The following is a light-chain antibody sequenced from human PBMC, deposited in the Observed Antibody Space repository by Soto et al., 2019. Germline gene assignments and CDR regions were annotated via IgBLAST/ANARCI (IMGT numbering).Light chain of an antibody. J-gene: IGLJ3*02. CDR3: CAYTARTTLSWV. V-gene: IGLV2-14*03. CDR2: DVD. CDR1: SSDIGGYNH. Sequence: QSALTQPTSVSGSPGQSITISCTGVSSDIGGYNHVSWYQQHPGKVPRLIIYDVDNRPLGVSNRFSGSQSGNTASLSISGLQAEDEDEYYCCAYTARTTLSWVFGGGTKLTVL.